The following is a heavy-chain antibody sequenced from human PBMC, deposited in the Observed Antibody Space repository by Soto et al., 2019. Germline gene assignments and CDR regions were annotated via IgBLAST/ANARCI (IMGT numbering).Heavy chain of an antibody. CDR3: ARGTYYYGTGSTQVFDY. D-gene: IGHD3-10*01. CDR2: IYYSGST. Sequence: SETLSLTCTVSGGSVSSGSCYWSWIRQPPGKGLEWIGYIYYSGSTNYNPSLKSRVTISVDTSKNQFSLKLSSVTAADTAVYYCARGTYYYGTGSTQVFDYWRQGTLVTVSS. J-gene: IGHJ4*02. V-gene: IGHV4-61*01. CDR1: GGSVSSGSCY.